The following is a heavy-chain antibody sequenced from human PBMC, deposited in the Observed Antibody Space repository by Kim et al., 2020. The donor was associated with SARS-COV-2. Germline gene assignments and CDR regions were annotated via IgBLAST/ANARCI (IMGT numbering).Heavy chain of an antibody. CDR1: GYTFDALC. Sequence: ASVKVSCKTSGYTFDALCMHWVRQAPGQGLEWMGWINTRNGYSYFAPKFEGRVTLTRDTSITTAYMEITGLRVDDTAVYFCARGGPTITVVPDYWGQGSLAT. J-gene: IGHJ4*02. CDR3: ARGGPTITVVPDY. D-gene: IGHD3-10*01. CDR2: INTRNGYS. V-gene: IGHV1-2*02.